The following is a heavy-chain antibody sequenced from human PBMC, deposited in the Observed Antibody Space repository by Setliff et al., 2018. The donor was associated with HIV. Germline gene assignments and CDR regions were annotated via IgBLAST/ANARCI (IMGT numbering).Heavy chain of an antibody. J-gene: IGHJ3*01. CDR3: ARDHNSGTLHAFDL. CDR1: GGSIGSHY. Sequence: SETLSLTCSVSGGSIGSHYWSWIRQPPGKGLEWIGYIYNSGNYNPSLKSRVIMAVDTSKNEFSLKLSSVTAADTAVYYCARDHNSGTLHAFDLWGQGTKVTVSS. D-gene: IGHD1-26*01. V-gene: IGHV4-59*11. CDR2: IYNSG.